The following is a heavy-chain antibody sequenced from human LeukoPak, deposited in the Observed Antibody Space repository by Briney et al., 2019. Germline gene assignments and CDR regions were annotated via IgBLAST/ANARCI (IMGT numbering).Heavy chain of an antibody. CDR2: IYYSGST. J-gene: IGHJ2*01. CDR1: GGSISSYY. D-gene: IGHD6-13*01. Sequence: SETLSLTCTVSGGSISSYYWSWIRQPPGKGLEWIGYIYYSGSTNYNPSLKSRVTISVDTSKNQFSLKLSSVTAADTAVYYCARDKRLAAAGHWYFDLWGRGTLVTVSS. CDR3: ARDKRLAAAGHWYFDL. V-gene: IGHV4-59*01.